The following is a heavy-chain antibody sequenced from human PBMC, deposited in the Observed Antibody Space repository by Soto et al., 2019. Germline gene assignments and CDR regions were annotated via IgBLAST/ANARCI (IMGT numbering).Heavy chain of an antibody. CDR2: ISGSGVLT. D-gene: IGHD3-16*01. J-gene: IGHJ3*02. CDR3: AKGGYYSVFDI. Sequence: PGESLKISCKGSGYSFTSYWIGWVRQTPGQGLEWVSGISGSGVLTYYADSVKGRFTISRDNSNNTLSLQVHSLRVEDTAVYFCAKGGYYSVFDIWGQGTMVTVSS. CDR1: GYSFTSYW. V-gene: IGHV3-23*01.